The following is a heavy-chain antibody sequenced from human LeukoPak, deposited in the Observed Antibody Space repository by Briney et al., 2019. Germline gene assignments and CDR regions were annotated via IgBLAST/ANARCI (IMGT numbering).Heavy chain of an antibody. CDR3: ARARKVAAPYYMGV. D-gene: IGHD6-6*01. CDR2: MNPNSGNT. J-gene: IGHJ6*03. Sequence: WASVKVSCKASGYTFTSYDINWVRQAPGQGLEWMGWMNPNSGNTGYAQKFQGRVTMTRDTSISTAYMELSRLRSDDTAVYYCARARKVAAPYYMGVWGKGTTVTVSS. CDR1: GYTFTSYD. V-gene: IGHV1-8*01.